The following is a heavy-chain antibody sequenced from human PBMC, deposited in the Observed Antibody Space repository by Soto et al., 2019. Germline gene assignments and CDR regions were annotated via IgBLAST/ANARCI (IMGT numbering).Heavy chain of an antibody. J-gene: IGHJ4*02. Sequence: SETLSLTCTASGGSISSSSYYWGWIRQPPGKGLEWIGSIYYSGSTYYNPSLKSRVTISVDTSKNQFSLKLSSVTAADTAVYYCARVFIDVYDSSGEPNFYFDYWGQGTLVTVSS. D-gene: IGHD3-22*01. CDR1: GGSISSSSYY. CDR3: ARVFIDVYDSSGEPNFYFDY. V-gene: IGHV4-39*01. CDR2: IYYSGST.